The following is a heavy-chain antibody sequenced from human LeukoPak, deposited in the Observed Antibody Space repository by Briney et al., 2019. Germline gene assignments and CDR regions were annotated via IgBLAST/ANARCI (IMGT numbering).Heavy chain of an antibody. CDR1: GGFISSYY. D-gene: IGHD1-20*01. Sequence: SETLSLTCTVSGGFISSYYWSWIRQPPGKGLEWIGYIYYSGSTNYNPSLKSRVTISVDTSKNQFSLKLSSVTAADTAVYYCARGYNWTPYYWGQGTLVTVSS. CDR2: IYYSGST. CDR3: ARGYNWTPYY. J-gene: IGHJ4*02. V-gene: IGHV4-59*01.